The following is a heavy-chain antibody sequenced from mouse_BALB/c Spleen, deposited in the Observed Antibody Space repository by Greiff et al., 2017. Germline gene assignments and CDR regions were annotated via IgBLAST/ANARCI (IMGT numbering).Heavy chain of an antibody. CDR2: IWAGGST. J-gene: IGHJ3*01. CDR1: GFSLTSYG. Sequence: VHLVESGPGLVAPSQSLSITCTVSGFSLTSYGVHWVRQPPGKGLEWLGVIWAGGSTNYNSALMSRLSISKDNSKSQVFLKMNSLQTDDTAMYYCARGSYGNYWFAYWGQGTLVTVSA. D-gene: IGHD2-1*01. CDR3: ARGSYGNYWFAY. V-gene: IGHV2-9*02.